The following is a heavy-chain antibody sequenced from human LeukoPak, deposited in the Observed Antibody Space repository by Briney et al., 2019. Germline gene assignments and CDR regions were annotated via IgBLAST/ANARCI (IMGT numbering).Heavy chain of an antibody. CDR3: ARHFWSGYYRL. CDR1: GGTFSSYT. Sequence: ASVKVSCKASGGTFSSYTISWVRQAPGQGLEWMGRIIPILGIANYAQKFQGRVTITADKSTSTAYMELSSLRSEDTAVYYCARHFWSGYYRLWGQGTMVTVSS. J-gene: IGHJ3*01. V-gene: IGHV1-69*02. D-gene: IGHD3-3*02. CDR2: IIPILGIA.